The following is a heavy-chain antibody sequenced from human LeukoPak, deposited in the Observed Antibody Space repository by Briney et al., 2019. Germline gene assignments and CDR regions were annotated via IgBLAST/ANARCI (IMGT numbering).Heavy chain of an antibody. CDR1: GFTFISYA. CDR3: ARDFSWELPTGHIDY. Sequence: GGSLRLSCAASGFTFISYAMSWVRQAPGKGLEWVAGFSGGDGTASYADSVKGRFTISRDNSKNTLYVQMNSLRAEDTAVYYCARDFSWELPTGHIDYWGQGTLVTVSS. J-gene: IGHJ4*02. CDR2: FSGGDGTA. D-gene: IGHD1-26*01. V-gene: IGHV3-23*01.